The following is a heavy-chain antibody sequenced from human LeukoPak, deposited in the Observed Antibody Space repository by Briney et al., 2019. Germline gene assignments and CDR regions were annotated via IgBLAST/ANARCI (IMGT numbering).Heavy chain of an antibody. V-gene: IGHV3-30*01. CDR1: GFTFSSYA. J-gene: IGHJ4*02. CDR2: ISYDGSNK. Sequence: GGSLRLSCAASGFTFSSYAMHWVRQAPGKGLEWGAVISYDGSNKYYAGSVKRRFTISRDNSKNTLYLQMNSLRAEDRAVYYCARVDPEHAFDYWGQGTLVTVSS. D-gene: IGHD1-14*01. CDR3: ARVDPEHAFDY.